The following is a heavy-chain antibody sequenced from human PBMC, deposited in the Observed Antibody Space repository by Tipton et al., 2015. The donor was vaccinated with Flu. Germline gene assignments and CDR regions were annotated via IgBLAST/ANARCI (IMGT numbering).Heavy chain of an antibody. J-gene: IGHJ3*02. CDR3: ARSAYYGSLAFDI. Sequence: QSGAEVKKPGASVKASCKASGYTFTGYYMHWVRQAPGQGLEWMGWINPNSGGTNYAQKFQGRVTMTRDTSISTAYMELSRLRSDDTAVYYCARSAYYGSLAFDIWGQGTMVTVSS. V-gene: IGHV1-2*02. D-gene: IGHD3-10*01. CDR1: GYTFTGYY. CDR2: INPNSGGT.